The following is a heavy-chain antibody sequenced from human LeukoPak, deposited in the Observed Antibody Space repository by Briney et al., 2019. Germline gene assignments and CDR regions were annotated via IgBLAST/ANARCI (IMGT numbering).Heavy chain of an antibody. D-gene: IGHD5-24*01. CDR2: ISYDGSNK. J-gene: IGHJ3*01. CDR1: GFTFSGYG. Sequence: GGSLRLSCAASGFTFSGYGMHWVRQAPGKGLGWVAVISYDGSNKYYADSVKGRFTISRDNSKNTLYLQMNSVRAEDTGVYYCARDLKDDYPEDVLDLWGQGTMVTVSS. V-gene: IGHV3-30*03. CDR3: ARDLKDDYPEDVLDL.